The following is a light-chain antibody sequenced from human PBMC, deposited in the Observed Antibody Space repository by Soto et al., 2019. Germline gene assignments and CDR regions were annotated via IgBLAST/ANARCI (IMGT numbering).Light chain of an antibody. CDR2: AAS. J-gene: IGKJ4*01. Sequence: DIQMTQSPSSVSASVGDTVTITCRASQAVSTWLAWYQQKPGGAPKLLIYAASTLQSGVPSRFSGGGSGTDFTLTIRSLQPEDFATYYCQQGASFPLTFGGGTKVDIK. V-gene: IGKV1-12*01. CDR1: QAVSTW. CDR3: QQGASFPLT.